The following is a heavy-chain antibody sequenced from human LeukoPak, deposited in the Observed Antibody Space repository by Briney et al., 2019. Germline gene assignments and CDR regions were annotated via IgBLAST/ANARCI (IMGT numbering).Heavy chain of an antibody. J-gene: IGHJ4*02. Sequence: GGSLRLSCAASGFTFSTYAMSWVRQAPGKGLGWVSVIYSGGNTYYADSVRGRFTISRDNSKNTLYLQMNSLRAEDTAVYYCARGYNGGAPDYWGQGTLVTVSS. CDR2: IYSGGNT. CDR3: ARGYNGGAPDY. CDR1: GFTFSTYA. V-gene: IGHV3-66*01. D-gene: IGHD1-14*01.